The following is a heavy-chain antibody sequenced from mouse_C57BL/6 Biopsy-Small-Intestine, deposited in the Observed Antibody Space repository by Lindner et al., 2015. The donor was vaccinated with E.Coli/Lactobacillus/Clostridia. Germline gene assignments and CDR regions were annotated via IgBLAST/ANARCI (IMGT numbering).Heavy chain of an antibody. V-gene: IGHV1-42*01. J-gene: IGHJ2*01. CDR1: GFSFTGYY. CDR3: ARSYYDNLDY. D-gene: IGHD2-10*01. Sequence: VQLQESGPELVKPGASVKISCKASGFSFTGYYMNWVKQSPEKSLEWIGEINPSTGATVYNQKFKGKATLTVDKYSSTAYMQLKSLTSEDSAVYYCARSYYDNLDYWGQGTTLTVSS. CDR2: INPSTGAT.